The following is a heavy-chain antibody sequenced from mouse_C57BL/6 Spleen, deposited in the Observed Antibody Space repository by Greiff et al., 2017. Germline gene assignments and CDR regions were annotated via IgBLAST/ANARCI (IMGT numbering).Heavy chain of an antibody. CDR3: ARGMWDGYYFDWFDY. J-gene: IGHJ2*01. V-gene: IGHV1-53*01. Sequence: QVQLQQPGTELVKPGASVTLSCKASGYTFTSYRMHWVKQRPGQGLEWIGNINPSNGGTNYNETFKSKATLTVDKSSSTAYMQISSLTSEDATVYYCARGMWDGYYFDWFDYWGQGTTLTVSS. CDR2: INPSNGGT. CDR1: GYTFTSYR. D-gene: IGHD2-3*01.